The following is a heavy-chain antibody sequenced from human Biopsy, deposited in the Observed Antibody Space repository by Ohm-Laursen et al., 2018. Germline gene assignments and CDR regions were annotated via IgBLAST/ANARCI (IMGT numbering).Heavy chain of an antibody. CDR2: VYYTGST. CDR3: ARDRGYYSDRTVPGYFDL. D-gene: IGHD3-22*01. CDR1: GDSISSYY. V-gene: IGHV4-59*01. Sequence: GTLSLTCTVSGDSISSYYWSWIRQPPGKGLQWIGYVYYTGSTDYNPSLQSRVTIPVDTSKNHFSLRLRSVTPADTAIYYCARDRGYYSDRTVPGYFDLWGRGTLVTVSS. J-gene: IGHJ2*01.